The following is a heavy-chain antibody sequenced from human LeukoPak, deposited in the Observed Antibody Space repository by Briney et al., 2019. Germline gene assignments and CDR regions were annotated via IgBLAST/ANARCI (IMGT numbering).Heavy chain of an antibody. Sequence: GGSLRLSCAASGFTFSSYAMSWVRQAPGKGLEWVSAISGSGGSTYYADSVKGRFTISRDNSKNTLYLQMNSLRAEDTAVYYCASYIAVAGTGLDYWGQGTLVTVSS. V-gene: IGHV3-23*01. CDR1: GFTFSSYA. J-gene: IGHJ4*02. D-gene: IGHD6-19*01. CDR3: ASYIAVAGTGLDY. CDR2: ISGSGGST.